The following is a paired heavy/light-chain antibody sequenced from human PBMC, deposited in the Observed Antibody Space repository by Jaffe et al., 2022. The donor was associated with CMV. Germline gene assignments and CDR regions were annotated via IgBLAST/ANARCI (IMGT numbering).Heavy chain of an antibody. J-gene: IGHJ4*02. CDR1: GFTFGNYA. V-gene: IGHV3-23*01. D-gene: IGHD3-9*01. CDR2: ISGAGGSR. Sequence: EVQLLESGGGLVQPGGSLRLSCAASGFTFGNYAMSWVRQAPGKGLEWVSGISGAGGSRHYADSVKGRFTISRDNSKKSLYLQMNSLRVEDTAVYHCAKGSYDTLSGYYVATGVLDSWGQGTLVIVSS. CDR3: AKGSYDTLSGYYVATGVLDS.
Light chain of an antibody. Sequence: DIQMTQSPSSLSASVGDRVIISCRASQSISNSLNWYQQKPGKAPKLLIYGASSLQSGVPSRFSGSGSGTDFTLTISSLQPEDFATYSCQQSYSTPWTFGQGTRVEIK. J-gene: IGKJ1*01. CDR3: QQSYSTPWT. V-gene: IGKV1-39*01. CDR2: GAS. CDR1: QSISNS.